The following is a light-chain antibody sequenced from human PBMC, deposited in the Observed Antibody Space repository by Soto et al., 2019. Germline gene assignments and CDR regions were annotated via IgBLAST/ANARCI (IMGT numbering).Light chain of an antibody. J-gene: IGKJ2*01. CDR1: QSVSSSY. CDR2: GAS. Sequence: EIVLTQSPGTLSLSPGERATLSCRASQSVSSSYLAWYQQKPGQAPRLLIYGASTRATGIPDRFSGSVSGTDFTLTISRLEPEDFAVYYCQQYGISPQTFGQGTKLEFK. V-gene: IGKV3-20*01. CDR3: QQYGISPQT.